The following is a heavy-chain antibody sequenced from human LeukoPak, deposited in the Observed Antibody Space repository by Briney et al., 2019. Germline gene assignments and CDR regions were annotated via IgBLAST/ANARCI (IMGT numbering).Heavy chain of an antibody. CDR3: ARGYCTSTNCNNWFDP. V-gene: IGHV3-23*01. D-gene: IGHD2-2*01. J-gene: IGHJ5*02. CDR2: ISDSGGST. Sequence: GGSLRLSCAASGFTFSSYGMSWVRQAPGKGLEWVSGISDSGGSTYYADSVKGRFTISRDNSKNMLYLQMNSLRADDAAIYYCARGYCTSTNCNNWFDPWGQGALVTVSS. CDR1: GFTFSSYG.